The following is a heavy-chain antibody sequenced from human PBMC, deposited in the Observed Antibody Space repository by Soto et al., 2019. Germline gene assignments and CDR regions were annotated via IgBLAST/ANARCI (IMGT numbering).Heavy chain of an antibody. V-gene: IGHV3-33*01. Sequence: GGSLRLSCAASGFTFSSYGMHWVRQAPGKGLEWVAVIWYDGSNKYYADSVKGRFTISRDNSKNTLYLQMNSLRAEGTAVYYCARDRGGIFGVAYYGMDVWGQGTTVTVSS. CDR1: GFTFSSYG. J-gene: IGHJ6*02. CDR3: ARDRGGIFGVAYYGMDV. CDR2: IWYDGSNK. D-gene: IGHD3-3*01.